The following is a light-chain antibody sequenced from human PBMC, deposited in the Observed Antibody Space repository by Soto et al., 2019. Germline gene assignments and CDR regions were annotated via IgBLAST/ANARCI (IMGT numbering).Light chain of an antibody. V-gene: IGKV3-20*01. J-gene: IGKJ1*01. CDR3: QLYGISPTWT. Sequence: EIVLTQSPGTLSLSPGERATLSCRASQSVRSSYLAWYQQRPGQAPRLLVYGVSSRATGTPDRFSGSGSGTDFTLTITRLEPEDFAVHYCQLYGISPTWTFGQGTKVDIK. CDR1: QSVRSSY. CDR2: GVS.